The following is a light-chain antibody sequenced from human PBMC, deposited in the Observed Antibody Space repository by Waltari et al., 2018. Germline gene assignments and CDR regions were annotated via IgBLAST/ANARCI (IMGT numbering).Light chain of an antibody. CDR3: QVWDTNSDHWV. CDR2: YDS. J-gene: IGLJ3*02. CDR1: DIGDKS. V-gene: IGLV3-21*04. Sequence: SYVLTQPPSVSVAPGKTAPITCWGNDIGDKSVHWYRQKPGQAPVLVIYYDSDRPSGIPERFSGSNSGNTATLTISRVEVGDEADYYCQVWDTNSDHWVFGGGTKLTVL.